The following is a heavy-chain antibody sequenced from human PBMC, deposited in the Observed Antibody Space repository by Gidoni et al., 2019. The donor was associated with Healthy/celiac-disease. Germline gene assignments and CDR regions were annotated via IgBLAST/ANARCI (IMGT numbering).Heavy chain of an antibody. CDR1: GFTFDDYA. D-gene: IGHD4-17*01. V-gene: IGHV3-9*01. CDR3: AKDFSATVPFQFDY. Sequence: EVQLVESGGGLVQPGRSLRLACAASGFTFDDYAMHWVRQAPGKGLEWVSGIRWNSGSIGYADSVKGRFTISRDNAKNSLYLQMNSLRAEDTALYYCAKDFSATVPFQFDYWGQGTLVTVSS. CDR2: IRWNSGSI. J-gene: IGHJ4*02.